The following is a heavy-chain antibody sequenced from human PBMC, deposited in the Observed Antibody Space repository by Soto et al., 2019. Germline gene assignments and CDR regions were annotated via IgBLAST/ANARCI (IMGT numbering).Heavy chain of an antibody. V-gene: IGHV4-59*01. D-gene: IGHD2-15*01. CDR1: GGSISSYY. J-gene: IGHJ3*02. Sequence: SETLSITCTVSGGSISSYYWSWIRQPPGKGLEWIGYIYYSGSTNYNPSLKSRVTISVDTSKNQFSLKLSSVTAADTAVYYCASQVVVDAFDIWGQGTMVTVSS. CDR2: IYYSGST. CDR3: ASQVVVDAFDI.